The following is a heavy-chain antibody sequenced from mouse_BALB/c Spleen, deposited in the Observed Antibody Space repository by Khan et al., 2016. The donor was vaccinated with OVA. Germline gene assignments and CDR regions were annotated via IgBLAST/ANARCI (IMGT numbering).Heavy chain of an antibody. Sequence: QVQLQQSGAELARPGASVKMSCKASGYTFTSYTIHWIKLRPGQGLEWIGYINPSNAYTNYNQRFKDKATLTADKSSTTAYIQLSSLTSDDSAVYSCVRDGAYHRNDGWFAYWGLGTLVTVSA. J-gene: IGHJ3*01. V-gene: IGHV1-4*01. CDR1: GYTFTSYT. CDR2: INPSNAYT. D-gene: IGHD2-14*01. CDR3: VRDGAYHRNDGWFAY.